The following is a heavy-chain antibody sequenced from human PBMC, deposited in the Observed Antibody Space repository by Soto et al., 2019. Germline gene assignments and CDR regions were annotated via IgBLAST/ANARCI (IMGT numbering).Heavy chain of an antibody. Sequence: RWSLRLSCAASGFTFSSYSMNWFRQAPGKGLEWVSSISSSSSYIYYADSVKGRFTISRDNAKNSLYLQMNSLRAEDTAVYYCARDDRGYSGYDFAFDIWGQGTMVTVSS. V-gene: IGHV3-21*01. J-gene: IGHJ3*02. CDR3: ARDDRGYSGYDFAFDI. D-gene: IGHD5-12*01. CDR2: ISSSSSYI. CDR1: GFTFSSYS.